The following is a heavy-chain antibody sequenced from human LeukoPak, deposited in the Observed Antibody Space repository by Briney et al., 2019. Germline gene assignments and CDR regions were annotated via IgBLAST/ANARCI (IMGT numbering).Heavy chain of an antibody. CDR1: GFTFSSYG. J-gene: IGHJ4*02. Sequence: PGRSLRLSCAASGFTFSSYGMHWVRQAPGKGLEWVAVISYDGSNKYYADSVKGRFTISRDNSKNTLYLQMNSLRVEDTAVYYCARDGKYCSGGSCYSYFDYWGQGALVTVSS. CDR2: ISYDGSNK. D-gene: IGHD2-15*01. CDR3: ARDGKYCSGGSCYSYFDY. V-gene: IGHV3-30*03.